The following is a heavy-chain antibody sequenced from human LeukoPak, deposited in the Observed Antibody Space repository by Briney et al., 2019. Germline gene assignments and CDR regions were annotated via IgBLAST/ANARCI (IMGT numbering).Heavy chain of an antibody. CDR1: GITFGSYW. CDR2: IKPDGSEK. J-gene: IGHJ4*02. CDR3: ARGRMAVAGSYGY. Sequence: PGGSLRLSCAASGITFGSYWMTWVRQAPGKGLECVANIKPDGSEKHYVDSVEGRFTISRDNAKNSLFLEMNSLRAEDTAVYYCARGRMAVAGSYGYWGQGTLVTVSS. V-gene: IGHV3-7*05. D-gene: IGHD6-19*01.